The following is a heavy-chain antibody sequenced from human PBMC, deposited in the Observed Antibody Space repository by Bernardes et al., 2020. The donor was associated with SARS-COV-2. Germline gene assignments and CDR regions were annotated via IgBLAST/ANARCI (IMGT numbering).Heavy chain of an antibody. V-gene: IGHV3-30-3*01. D-gene: IGHD6-13*01. CDR1: GFTFSSYA. Sequence: GGSLRLSCAASGFTFSSYAMHWVRQAPGKGLEWVAVISYDGSNKYYADSVKGRFTISRDNSKNTLYLQMNSLRAEDTAVYYCASDPGTPPYYYGMDVWGQGTTVTVSS. CDR2: ISYDGSNK. CDR3: ASDPGTPPYYYGMDV. J-gene: IGHJ6*02.